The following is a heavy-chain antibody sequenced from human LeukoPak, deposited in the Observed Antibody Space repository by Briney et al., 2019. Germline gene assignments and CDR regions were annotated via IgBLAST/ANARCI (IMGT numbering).Heavy chain of an antibody. J-gene: IGHJ5*02. CDR1: GFTFSSCA. Sequence: GGSLRLSCEASGFTFSSCAMSWVRQAPGQGLEWVSSISGGGGTTYYADSVKGRFTISRDNPKNTLHLQMNSLRDEDTAVYYCAKYAVAGTGNWFDPWGQGTLVTVSS. CDR2: ISGGGGTT. D-gene: IGHD6-19*01. CDR3: AKYAVAGTGNWFDP. V-gene: IGHV3-23*01.